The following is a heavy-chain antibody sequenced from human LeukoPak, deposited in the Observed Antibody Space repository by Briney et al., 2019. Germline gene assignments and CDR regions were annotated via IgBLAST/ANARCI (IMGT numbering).Heavy chain of an antibody. D-gene: IGHD3-10*01. V-gene: IGHV1-18*01. J-gene: IGHJ4*02. CDR3: VREAGTRFDY. CDR2: ISVYNGNT. CDR1: VYSFTSYG. Sequence: GASVKVSCKASVYSFTSYGISWVRQAPGQGLEWMGWISVYNGNTKYAQRLQGRVTMTTDTSTSTAYMELRSLRSDDTAVYYCVREAGTRFDYWGQGNLVTVSS.